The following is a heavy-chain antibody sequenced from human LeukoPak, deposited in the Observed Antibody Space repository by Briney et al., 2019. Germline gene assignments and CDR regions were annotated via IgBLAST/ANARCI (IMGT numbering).Heavy chain of an antibody. J-gene: IGHJ4*02. Sequence: PSETLSLTCTVSGYSISSDYYWGWIRQPPGKGLEWIGNIYHSGSTNYNPSLKSRVTISVDTSKNQFSLKLSSVTAADTAVYYCARRIVGATVDYWGQGTLVTVSS. CDR3: ARRIVGATVDY. CDR1: GYSISSDYY. D-gene: IGHD1-26*01. V-gene: IGHV4-38-2*02. CDR2: IYHSGST.